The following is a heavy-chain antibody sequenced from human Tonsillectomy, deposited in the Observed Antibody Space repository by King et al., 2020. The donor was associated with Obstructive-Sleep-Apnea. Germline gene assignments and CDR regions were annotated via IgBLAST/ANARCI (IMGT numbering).Heavy chain of an antibody. Sequence: VQLVESGGGVVQPGRSLRLSCAASGFTFSSYGMHWVRQAPGKGLEWVAVISYDGSNKYYADSVKGRFTISRDNSKNTLYLQMNSLRAEDTAVYYCAKEEQWLVQIHRAFDYWGQGPLVTVYS. CDR2: ISYDGSNK. J-gene: IGHJ4*02. CDR3: AKEEQWLVQIHRAFDY. V-gene: IGHV3-30*18. CDR1: GFTFSSYG. D-gene: IGHD6-19*01.